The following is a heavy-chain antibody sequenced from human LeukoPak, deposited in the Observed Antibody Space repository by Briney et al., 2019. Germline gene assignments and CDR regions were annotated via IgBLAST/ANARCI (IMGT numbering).Heavy chain of an antibody. V-gene: IGHV4-30-4*08. D-gene: IGHD3-10*01. CDR2: IFYSGST. J-gene: IGHJ6*03. Sequence: SETLSLTCTVSGGSISSGDYYWSWIRQLPGKGLEWIGYIFYSGSTYYNPSLKSRVTISVDTSKNQFSLKLSSVTAADTAGYYCARGRVGELSRECFHYMGVWGKGTKVTVSS. CDR1: GGSISSGDYY. CDR3: ARGRVGELSRECFHYMGV.